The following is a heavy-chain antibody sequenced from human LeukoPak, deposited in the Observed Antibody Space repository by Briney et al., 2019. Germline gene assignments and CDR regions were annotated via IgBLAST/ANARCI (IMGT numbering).Heavy chain of an antibody. CDR2: ISGSGGST. J-gene: IGHJ3*02. CDR1: GFTFSSYA. V-gene: IGHV3-23*01. Sequence: AGGSLRLSCAAPGFTFSSYAMSWVRQAPGKGLEWVSAISGSGGSTYYADPVKGRFTISRDNSKNTLYLQMNSLRAEDTAVYYCAKGGYIWGSYRLYAFDIWGQGTMVTVSS. CDR3: AKGGYIWGSYRLYAFDI. D-gene: IGHD3-16*02.